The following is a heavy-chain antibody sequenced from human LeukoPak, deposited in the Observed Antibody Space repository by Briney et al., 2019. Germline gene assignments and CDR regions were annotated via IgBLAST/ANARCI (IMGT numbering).Heavy chain of an antibody. D-gene: IGHD3-22*01. J-gene: IGHJ4*02. V-gene: IGHV3-30*18. Sequence: GGSLRLSCAASGFTFSSYGVHWVRQAPGKGLEWVAVISYDGSNKYYADSVKGRFTISRDNSKNTLYLQMNSLRAEDTAVYYCAKDRDYYDSSGSYYFDYWGQGTLVTVSS. CDR3: AKDRDYYDSSGSYYFDY. CDR2: ISYDGSNK. CDR1: GFTFSSYG.